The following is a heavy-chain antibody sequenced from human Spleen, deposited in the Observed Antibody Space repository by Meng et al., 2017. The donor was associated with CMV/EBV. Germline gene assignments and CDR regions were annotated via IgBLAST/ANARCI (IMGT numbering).Heavy chain of an antibody. J-gene: IGHJ5*02. V-gene: IGHV4-30-4*08. D-gene: IGHD3-10*01. CDR3: ARESCWSYLGFDLFDP. Sequence: SLLRTVVWCSICGAHIDSNWIRHLLGIVLEYIGCIYHSGSTYYRPSLKSRITISVDRSKNQFSPKMRSVTAVDTAEYYCARESCWSYLGFDLFDPWGQGTLVTVSS. CDR1: CSICGAHID. CDR2: IYHSGST.